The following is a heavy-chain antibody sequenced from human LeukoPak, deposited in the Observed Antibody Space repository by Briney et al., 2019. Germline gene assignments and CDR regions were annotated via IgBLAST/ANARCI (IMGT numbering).Heavy chain of an antibody. CDR2: ISAYNGNT. Sequence: GASVKVSCKASGYTFTNCGISWVRQAPGQGLEWMGWISAYNGNTNYAQKLQGRVTMTTDTSTSTAYMELRSLRSDDTAVYYCARGAHASGYTINGFDYWGQGTLVTVSS. CDR3: ARGAHASGYTINGFDY. V-gene: IGHV1-18*01. CDR1: GYTFTNCG. J-gene: IGHJ4*02. D-gene: IGHD3-22*01.